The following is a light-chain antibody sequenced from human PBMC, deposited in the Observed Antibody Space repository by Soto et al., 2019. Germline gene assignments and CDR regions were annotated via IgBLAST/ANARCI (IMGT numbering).Light chain of an antibody. CDR3: HQSYSIPNT. J-gene: IGKJ2*01. Sequence: DIQMTQSPSSLSASVGDRVTITCRISQTIDSHLSWYQQKPGKAPKLLIYDASNLQSGVPSTFSGGGSGTVFTLTIASLQPEDFATYFCHQSYSIPNTFGQGTKVDSK. CDR1: QTIDSH. V-gene: IGKV1-39*01. CDR2: DAS.